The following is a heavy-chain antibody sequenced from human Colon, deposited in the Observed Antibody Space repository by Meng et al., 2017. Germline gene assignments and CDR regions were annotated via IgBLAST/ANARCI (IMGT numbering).Heavy chain of an antibody. Sequence: GPLQESGPGLVKPSETLSLTCTVSGGSISSYYWSWIRQPPGKGLEWIGNISYSGSTNYNPSLKSRVTISVDTSKNRFSLRLSSVTAADTAVYYCARGIAVADNWFDPWGQGTLVTVSS. V-gene: IGHV4-59*01. CDR2: ISYSGST. CDR3: ARGIAVADNWFDP. CDR1: GGSISSYY. D-gene: IGHD6-19*01. J-gene: IGHJ5*02.